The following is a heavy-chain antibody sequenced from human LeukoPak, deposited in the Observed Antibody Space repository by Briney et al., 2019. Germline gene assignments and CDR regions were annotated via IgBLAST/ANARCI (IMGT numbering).Heavy chain of an antibody. CDR3: ARDPFSPSTSPGMDV. Sequence: PGGSLRLSCAASGFTFSSYSMNWLRQASGKGLEWVSSISSSSYIYYADSVKGRFTISRDNAKNSPYLQMNSLRAEDMAVYYCARDPFSPSTSPGMDVWGKGPTVTVSS. J-gene: IGHJ6*03. V-gene: IGHV3-21*01. CDR1: GFTFSSYS. CDR2: ISSSSYI.